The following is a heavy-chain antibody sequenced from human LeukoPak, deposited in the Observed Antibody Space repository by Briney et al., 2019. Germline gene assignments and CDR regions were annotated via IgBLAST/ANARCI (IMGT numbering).Heavy chain of an antibody. CDR2: ISGSGGST. D-gene: IGHD6-19*01. CDR1: GFTFSSYA. J-gene: IGHJ4*02. CDR3: AVIAVAGIYFDY. V-gene: IGHV3-23*01. Sequence: AGGSLRLSCAASGFTFSSYAMSWVRQAPGKGLEWVSAISGSGGSTYYADSVKGRFTISRDNSKNTLYLQMNSLRAEDTAVYYCAVIAVAGIYFDYWGQGTLVTVSS.